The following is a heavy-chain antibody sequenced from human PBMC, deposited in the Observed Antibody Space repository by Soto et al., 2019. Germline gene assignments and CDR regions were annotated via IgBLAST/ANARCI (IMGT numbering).Heavy chain of an antibody. CDR1: GYTFTSYY. Sequence: ASVKVSCKPSGYTFTSYYIHWIRQAPGQGLEWMGIINPSGGRTSYTQKFQGRLTMTRDTSTSTVYMELSSLRSDDTAVYYCARGRVIFGVVTTSFDYWGQGTQVTVSS. V-gene: IGHV1-46*03. CDR2: INPSGGRT. J-gene: IGHJ4*02. CDR3: ARGRVIFGVVTTSFDY. D-gene: IGHD3-3*01.